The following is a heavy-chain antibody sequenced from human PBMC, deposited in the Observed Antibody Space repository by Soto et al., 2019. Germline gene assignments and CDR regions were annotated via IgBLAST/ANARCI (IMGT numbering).Heavy chain of an antibody. V-gene: IGHV3-33*01. CDR2: IWYDGGNK. J-gene: IGHJ6*02. D-gene: IGHD2-2*01. CDR1: GFTFNNYN. CDR3: ARGGYCIITSCPYYDYGMDV. Sequence: QVKLVESGGGVVQSGRSLRLSCAASGFTFNNYNMYWVRQAPGKGLEWVAGIWYDGGNKYYADSVKGRFTISRDNSKNTLYLQMNSLGAEDTALYYCARGGYCIITSCPYYDYGMDVWGQGTTVTVSS.